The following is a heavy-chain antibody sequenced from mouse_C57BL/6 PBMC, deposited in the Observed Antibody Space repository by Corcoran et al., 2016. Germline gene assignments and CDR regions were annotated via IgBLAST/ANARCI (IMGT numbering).Heavy chain of an antibody. CDR3: ASGPITTGVARYFDV. J-gene: IGHJ1*03. D-gene: IGHD1-1*01. V-gene: IGHV1-26*01. CDR2: INPNNGGT. CDR1: GYTFTDYY. Sequence: EVQLQQSGPELVKPGASVKISCKASGYTFTDYYMNWVKQSHGKSLEWIGDINPNNGGTSYNQKFKGKATLTVDKSSSTAYMELRSLTSEDSAVYYCASGPITTGVARYFDVWGTGTTVT.